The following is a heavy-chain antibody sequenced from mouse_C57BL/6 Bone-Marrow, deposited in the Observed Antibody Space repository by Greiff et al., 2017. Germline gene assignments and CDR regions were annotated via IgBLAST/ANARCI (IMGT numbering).Heavy chain of an antibody. D-gene: IGHD1-1*01. CDR1: GYTFTSYW. CDR2: IDPSDSYT. CDR3: ALTTVVAGMDY. Sequence: QVQLKQPGAELVRPGTSVKLSCKASGYTFTSYWMHWVKQRPGQGLEWIGVIDPSDSYTNYNQKFKGKATLTVDTSSSTAYMQLSSLTSEDSAVYYCALTTVVAGMDYWGQGTSVTVSS. J-gene: IGHJ4*01. V-gene: IGHV1-59*01.